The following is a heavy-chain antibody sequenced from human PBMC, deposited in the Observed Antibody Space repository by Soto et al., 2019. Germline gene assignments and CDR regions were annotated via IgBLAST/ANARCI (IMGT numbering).Heavy chain of an antibody. CDR1: GNTFTNFG. V-gene: IGHV1-18*01. CDR2: ISPYTDDP. CDR3: TRVIPGAGAWVHP. Sequence: QGQLVQSGVEVKKPGASVKVSCTASGNTFTNFGVTWVRQAPGQGLEWMRWISPYTDDPSYAQKFQGRVTMTIDTSTSTAYLDLRSLTSDDTAGYCCTRVIPGAGAWVHPWGQGTLVTVSS. J-gene: IGHJ5*02. D-gene: IGHD2-2*01.